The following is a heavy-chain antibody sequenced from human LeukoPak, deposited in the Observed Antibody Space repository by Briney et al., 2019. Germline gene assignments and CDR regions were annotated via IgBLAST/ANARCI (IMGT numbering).Heavy chain of an antibody. D-gene: IGHD2-2*01. Sequence: ASVKVSCKASGYTFTSYYMHWVRQAPGQGLEWMGIINPSGGSTSYAQKFQGRVTMTRDMSTSTVYMELSSLRSEDTAVYYCARDPSMTIIRYYFDYWGQGTLVTVSS. V-gene: IGHV1-46*01. CDR3: ARDPSMTIIRYYFDY. CDR2: INPSGGST. CDR1: GYTFTSYY. J-gene: IGHJ4*02.